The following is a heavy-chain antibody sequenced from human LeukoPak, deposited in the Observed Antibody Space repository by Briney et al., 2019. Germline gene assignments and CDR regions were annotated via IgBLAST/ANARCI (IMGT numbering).Heavy chain of an antibody. CDR2: ISYDGSDK. D-gene: IGHD3-10*01. J-gene: IGHJ5*02. V-gene: IGHV3-30*06. Sequence: GGSLRLSCAASDFNFSNYGMHWVRQAPSKGPEWVALISYDGSDKYYADAVKGRFTVSRDNSRNTLFLQMNSLRTEDTAVYYCARGGYGSGTYRANWFDPWGQGTLVTVSS. CDR1: DFNFSNYG. CDR3: ARGGYGSGTYRANWFDP.